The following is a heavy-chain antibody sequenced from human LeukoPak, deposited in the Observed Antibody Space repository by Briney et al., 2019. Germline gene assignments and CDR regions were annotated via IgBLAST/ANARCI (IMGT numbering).Heavy chain of an antibody. V-gene: IGHV3-15*01. J-gene: IGHJ3*02. CDR1: GFTFSNAW. Sequence: GGSLRLSCAASGFTFSNAWMSWVRQAPGKGLEWVGRIKSKTDGGTTDYAAPVKGRFTISRDDSKNTLYLQMNSLKTEDTAVYYCARTSYGGVIDAFDMWDQGTMVTVSS. CDR2: IKSKTDGGTT. CDR3: ARTSYGGVIDAFDM. D-gene: IGHD5-18*01.